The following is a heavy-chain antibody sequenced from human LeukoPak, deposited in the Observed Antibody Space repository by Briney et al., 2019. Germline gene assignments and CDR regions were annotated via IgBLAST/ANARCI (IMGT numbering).Heavy chain of an antibody. V-gene: IGHV1-18*01. CDR2: ISAYNGNT. D-gene: IGHD2-2*02. CDR1: GYTFTSYG. Sequence: GASVKVSCKASGYTFTSYGIRWVRQAPGQGLEWMGWISAYNGNTNYAQKLQGRVTMTTDTSTSTAYMELRSLRSDDTAVYYCARVRYCSSTSCYRRDWFDPWGQGTLVTVSS. CDR3: ARVRYCSSTSCYRRDWFDP. J-gene: IGHJ5*02.